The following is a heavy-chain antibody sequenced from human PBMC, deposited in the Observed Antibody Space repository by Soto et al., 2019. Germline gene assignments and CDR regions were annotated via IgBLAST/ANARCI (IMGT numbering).Heavy chain of an antibody. D-gene: IGHD4-4*01. Sequence: ETLSLTCTVSGGSISSYYWSWIRQPPGKGLEWIGYVYYSGSTNYNPSLKSRVTISVDTSKNQFSLKLSSVTAADTAVYYCARRLQKLGYYYYGMDVWGQGTTVTVSS. CDR1: GGSISSYY. CDR3: ARRLQKLGYYYYGMDV. CDR2: VYYSGST. J-gene: IGHJ6*02. V-gene: IGHV4-59*01.